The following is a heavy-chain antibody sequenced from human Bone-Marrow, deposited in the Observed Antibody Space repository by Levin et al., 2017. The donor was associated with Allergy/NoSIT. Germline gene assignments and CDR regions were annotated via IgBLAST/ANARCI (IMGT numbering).Heavy chain of an antibody. Sequence: PSETLSLTCTVSGGSISSSSYYWGWIRQPPGKGLEWIGSIYYSGSTYYNPSLKSRVTISVDTSKNQFSLKLSSVTAADTAVYYCARQVGQWLGLRSWVDYYGMDVWGQGTTVTVSS. CDR1: GGSISSSSYY. CDR2: IYYSGST. D-gene: IGHD6-19*01. V-gene: IGHV4-39*01. J-gene: IGHJ6*02. CDR3: ARQVGQWLGLRSWVDYYGMDV.